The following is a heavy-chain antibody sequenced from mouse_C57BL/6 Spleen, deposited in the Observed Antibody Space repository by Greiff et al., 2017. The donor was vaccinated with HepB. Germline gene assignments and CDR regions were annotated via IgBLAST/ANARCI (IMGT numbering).Heavy chain of an antibody. V-gene: IGHV1-64*01. Sequence: VQLQQPGAELVKPGASVKLSCKASGYTFTSYWMHWVKQRPGQGLEWIGMIHPNSGSTNYNEKFKSKATLTVDKSSSTAYMQLSSLTSEDSAVYYCASRDGYSSAMDYWGQGTSVTVSS. CDR1: GYTFTSYW. CDR2: IHPNSGST. J-gene: IGHJ4*01. CDR3: ASRDGYSSAMDY. D-gene: IGHD2-3*01.